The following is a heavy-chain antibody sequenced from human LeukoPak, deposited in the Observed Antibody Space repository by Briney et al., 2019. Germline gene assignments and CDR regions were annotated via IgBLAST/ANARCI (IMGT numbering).Heavy chain of an antibody. CDR2: ISGSGGST. J-gene: IGHJ6*03. V-gene: IGHV3-23*01. Sequence: GGSLRLSCAASGFTFSSYGMSWVRQAPGKGLEWVSAISGSGGSTYYADSVKGRFTISRDNSKNTLYLQMNSLRAEDTAVYYCAKVGGYSSGYSYYYYYMDVWGKGTTVTVSS. CDR1: GFTFSSYG. D-gene: IGHD3-22*01. CDR3: AKVGGYSSGYSYYYYYMDV.